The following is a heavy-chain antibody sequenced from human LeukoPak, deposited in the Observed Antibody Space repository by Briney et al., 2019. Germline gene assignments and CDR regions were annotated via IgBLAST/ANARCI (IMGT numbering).Heavy chain of an antibody. CDR2: ISASGGST. J-gene: IGHJ4*02. V-gene: IGHV3-23*01. CDR3: AKDRTMIVVVTIDY. Sequence: GGSLRLSCAASGFTFSSYAMSWVRQAPGKGLEWVSAISASGGSTYYADSVKDRFTISRDNSKNTLYLQMNSLSAEDTAVYYCAKDRTMIVVVTIDYWGQGTLVTVSS. D-gene: IGHD3-22*01. CDR1: GFTFSSYA.